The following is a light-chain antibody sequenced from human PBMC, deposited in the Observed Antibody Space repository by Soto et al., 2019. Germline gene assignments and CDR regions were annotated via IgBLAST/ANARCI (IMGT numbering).Light chain of an antibody. V-gene: IGKV3-11*01. J-gene: IGKJ4*01. Sequence: EIVLTQSPDTLSLFPGERATLSCWASQSVGDSLAWYQQKPGQAPRLLIYDASNRATGIPARFSGSGSGTDFALTISSLEPEDFAVYYCQQRSNWPLTFGGGTKVEIK. CDR2: DAS. CDR3: QQRSNWPLT. CDR1: QSVGDS.